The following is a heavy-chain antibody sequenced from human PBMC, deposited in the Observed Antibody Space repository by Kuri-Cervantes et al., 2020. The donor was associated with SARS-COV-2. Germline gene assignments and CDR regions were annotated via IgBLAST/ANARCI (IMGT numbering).Heavy chain of an antibody. CDR3: ARHEGWFPLWLPFDY. V-gene: IGHV4-39*01. CDR2: IYYSGST. D-gene: IGHD5-18*01. J-gene: IGHJ4*02. CDR1: SGSISSSSYY. Sequence: GSLRLSCTVSSGSISSSSYYWGWIRQPPGKGLEWIGSIYYSGSTYYNPSLKSRVTISVDTSKNQFSLKLSSVPAADTAVYYCARHEGWFPLWLPFDYWGQGTLVTVSS.